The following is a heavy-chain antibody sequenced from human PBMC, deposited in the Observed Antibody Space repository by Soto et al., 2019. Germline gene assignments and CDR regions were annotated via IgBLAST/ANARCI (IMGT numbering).Heavy chain of an antibody. CDR2: ISGSGSTI. Sequence: GGSLRLSCAASGFTFSSYEMNWVRQAPGKGLEWVSYISGSGSTIYYADSVKGRFTISRDNAKNALYLQMNSLRAEDTAVYYCARDQCSSTSCVYYYYYGMDVWGQGPTVTVSS. D-gene: IGHD2-2*01. V-gene: IGHV3-48*03. CDR1: GFTFSSYE. CDR3: ARDQCSSTSCVYYYYYGMDV. J-gene: IGHJ6*02.